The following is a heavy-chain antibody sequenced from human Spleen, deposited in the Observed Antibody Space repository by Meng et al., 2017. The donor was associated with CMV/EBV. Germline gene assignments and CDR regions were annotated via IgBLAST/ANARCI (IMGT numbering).Heavy chain of an antibody. V-gene: IGHV4-4*07. Sequence: QLRESGPGLLKPSETLSPTCTASGGSISSYYWSWIRQPAGKGLEWIGRIYTSGSTNYNPSLKSRVTMSVDTSKNQFSLKLSSVTAADTAVYYCARVGPNPYCSGGSCYPYYFDYWGQGTLVTVSS. CDR2: IYTSGST. J-gene: IGHJ4*02. CDR1: GGSISSYY. D-gene: IGHD2-15*01. CDR3: ARVGPNPYCSGGSCYPYYFDY.